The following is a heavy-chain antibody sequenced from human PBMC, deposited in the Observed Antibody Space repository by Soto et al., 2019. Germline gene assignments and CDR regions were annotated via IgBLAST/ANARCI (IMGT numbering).Heavy chain of an antibody. CDR3: ARANTAMVFPNWFDP. D-gene: IGHD5-18*01. Sequence: PSETLSLTCTVSGGSISGYYWSWIRQPPGKGLEWIGYIYYSGSTNYSPSLKSRVTISVDTSKNQFSLKLSSVTAADTAVYYCARANTAMVFPNWFDPWGQGTLVTVSS. CDR1: GGSISGYY. CDR2: IYYSGST. J-gene: IGHJ5*02. V-gene: IGHV4-59*01.